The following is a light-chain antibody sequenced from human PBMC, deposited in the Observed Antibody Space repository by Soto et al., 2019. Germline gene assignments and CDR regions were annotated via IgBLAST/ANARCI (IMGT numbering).Light chain of an antibody. CDR2: GAS. CDR3: HQYDSSPLT. J-gene: IGKJ4*01. V-gene: IGKV3-20*01. CDR1: QSVSSSY. Sequence: EIVSTKYPGTLSLSPGERATLSCRASQSVSSSYLAWYQQKPGQAPRLLIYGASSRATGIPDRFSGSGSGTDFTLTISRLEPEDFAVYYCHQYDSSPLTFGGGTKVEIK.